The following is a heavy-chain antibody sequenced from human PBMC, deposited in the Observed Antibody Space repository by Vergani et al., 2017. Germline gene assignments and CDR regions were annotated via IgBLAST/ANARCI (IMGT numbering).Heavy chain of an antibody. CDR2: IKQDGSEK. CDR1: VFPFSGFG. J-gene: IGHJ6*02. Sequence: EVQLVESGGALVPPGGSLSLSCAPSVFPFSGFGMSWVPQAPGRGLEGVPNIKQDGSEKYYVASVKGRFTISRDNAKNSLYLQMNSLRAEDTAVYYCARDGVAAAGTHPLRYYYYYGMNVWGQGTTVTVSS. CDR3: ARDGVAAAGTHPLRYYYYYGMNV. V-gene: IGHV3-7*01. D-gene: IGHD6-13*01.